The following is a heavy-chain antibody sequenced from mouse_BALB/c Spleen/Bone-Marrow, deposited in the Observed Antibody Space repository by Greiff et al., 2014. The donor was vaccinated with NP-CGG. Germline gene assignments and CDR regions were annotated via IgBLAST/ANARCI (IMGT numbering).Heavy chain of an antibody. CDR3: ASYDYGYYFYY. D-gene: IGHD2-4*01. CDR1: GFNIKDTY. V-gene: IGHV14-3*02. Sequence: EVKLMESGAELVKPGASVKLSCTASGFNIKDTYMHWVKQRPEQGLEWIGRIDPANGNTKYDPKFQGKVTITADTSSNTAYLQLSILTSEDTAVYYCASYDYGYYFYYWGQGTTLTVSS. J-gene: IGHJ2*01. CDR2: IDPANGNT.